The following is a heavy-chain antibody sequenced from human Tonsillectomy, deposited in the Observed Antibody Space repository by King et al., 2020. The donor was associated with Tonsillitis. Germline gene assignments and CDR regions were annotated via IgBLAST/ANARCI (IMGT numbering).Heavy chain of an antibody. J-gene: IGHJ4*02. V-gene: IGHV3-30*18. D-gene: IGHD3-10*01. CDR2: ISYDGDND. CDR1: GFTFSSYG. Sequence: VQLVESGGGVVQPGRSLRLSCAASGFTFSSYGMHWVRQAPGRGLEWVALISYDGDNDYYADSVKGRFTISRDNSRNTVNLQMNSLRADDTAVYYCAKDAYYFFGSGIQYIKGEYFDNWGQGTLVTVSS. CDR3: AKDAYYFFGSGIQYIKGEYFDN.